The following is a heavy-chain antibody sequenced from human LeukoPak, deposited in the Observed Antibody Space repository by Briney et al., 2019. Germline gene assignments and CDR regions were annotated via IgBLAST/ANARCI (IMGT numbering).Heavy chain of an antibody. D-gene: IGHD3-10*01. CDR3: TTDSGRSHFYFNF. CDR1: GFGLSVLS. J-gene: IGHJ4*02. V-gene: IGHV1-24*01. CDR2: IRPETGEP. Sequence: ASVKVSCKISGFGLSVLSIHWMRQAPGKGLEWVGGIRPETGEPIYAQKFQGRVTVTEDTVTDTGYMELRSLTSDDTAVYFCTTDSGRSHFYFNFWGQGTLVTVSS.